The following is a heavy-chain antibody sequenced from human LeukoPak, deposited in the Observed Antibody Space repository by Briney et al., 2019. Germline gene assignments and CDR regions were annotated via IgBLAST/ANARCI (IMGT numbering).Heavy chain of an antibody. V-gene: IGHV4-59*12. J-gene: IGHJ5*02. CDR3: AREGGYCSGGSCYGNWFDP. D-gene: IGHD2-15*01. CDR2: IYYSGST. CDR1: GGSISSYY. Sequence: PSETLSLTCTVSGGSISSYYWSWIRQPPGKGLEWIGYIYYSGSTNYNPSLKSRVTISVDTSKNQYSLKLSSVTAADTAVYYCAREGGYCSGGSCYGNWFDPWGQGTLVTVSS.